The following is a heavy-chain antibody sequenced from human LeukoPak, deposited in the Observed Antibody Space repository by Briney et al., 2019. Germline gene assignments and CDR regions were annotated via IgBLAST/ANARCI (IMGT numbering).Heavy chain of an antibody. J-gene: IGHJ4*02. CDR3: VRVHGGGY. CDR1: GFSFNSDW. D-gene: IGHD3-16*01. CDR2: IKHDESEK. V-gene: IGHV3-7*01. Sequence: GGSLRLSCAASGFSFNSDWMDWVRQAPGKGLEWVANIKHDESEKNYLDSVKGRFTISRDNAQNSLYLQMNGLRVEDTAVYYCVRVHGGGYWGQGTLVTVSS.